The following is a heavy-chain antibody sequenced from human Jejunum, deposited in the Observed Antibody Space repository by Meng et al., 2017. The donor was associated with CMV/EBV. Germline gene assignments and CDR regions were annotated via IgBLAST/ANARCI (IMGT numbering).Heavy chain of an antibody. V-gene: IGHV4-30-4*08. CDR3: AREVKIVADSDGFDI. J-gene: IGHJ3*02. D-gene: IGHD5-12*01. CDR2: IYFSGRA. Sequence: VQLQESGPVLVKPSQTLSFTVTVSGGSISNDNYFWSWVRQPPGKGLEWVGYIYFSGRAYYNPSLESRVTISVDTSKNQFSLKLNSVTATDTAVYYCAREVKIVADSDGFDIWGQGTMVTVSS. CDR1: GGSISNDNYF.